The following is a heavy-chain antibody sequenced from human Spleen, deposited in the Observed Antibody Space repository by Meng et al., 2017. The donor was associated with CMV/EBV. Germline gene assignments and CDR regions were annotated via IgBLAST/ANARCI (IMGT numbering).Heavy chain of an antibody. CDR3: ARDMLPCTSTSCYKMGFDI. Sequence: GGSLRLSCAASGFTFSSYWMHWVRQAPGKGLVWVSRINSDGSSTSYADSVKGRFTISRDNAKNTLYLQMNSLRAEDTAVYYCARDMLPCTSTSCYKMGFDIWGQGTMVTVSS. CDR1: GFTFSSYW. V-gene: IGHV3-74*01. D-gene: IGHD2-2*01. CDR2: INSDGSST. J-gene: IGHJ3*02.